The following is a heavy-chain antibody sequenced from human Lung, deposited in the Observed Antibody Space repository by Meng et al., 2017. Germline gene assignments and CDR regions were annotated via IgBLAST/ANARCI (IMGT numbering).Heavy chain of an antibody. CDR2: IYSSGNA. V-gene: IGHV4-30-4*08. J-gene: IGHJ4*02. CDR3: ARGPLRGLTLTGYYDS. Sequence: QLLTCVPELVKPSQPLSLPSTVYIGSISSYSYRGWIRQPPGKHLEWIGYIYSSGNAYYTPSLKSRVTITVDTSKNQFSLKVNSVTAADTAVYFCARGPLRGLTLTGYYDSWGQGRLVTVSS. D-gene: IGHD3-9*01. CDR1: IGSISSYSY.